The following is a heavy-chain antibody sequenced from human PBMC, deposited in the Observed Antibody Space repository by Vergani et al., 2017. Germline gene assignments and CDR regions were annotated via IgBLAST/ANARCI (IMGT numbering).Heavy chain of an antibody. J-gene: IGHJ5*02. CDR1: GYTFTGYY. V-gene: IGHV1-2*02. CDR2: INPNSGGT. D-gene: IGHD3-3*01. Sequence: QVQLVQSGAEVKKPGASVKVSCKASGYTFTGYYMHWVRQAPGQGLEWMGWINPNSGGTNYAQKFQGRVTMTRDTSISTAYMELSRLRSDETAVYYCARAYYDFWSGYSQYNWCDPWGQGTLVTVSS. CDR3: ARAYYDFWSGYSQYNWCDP.